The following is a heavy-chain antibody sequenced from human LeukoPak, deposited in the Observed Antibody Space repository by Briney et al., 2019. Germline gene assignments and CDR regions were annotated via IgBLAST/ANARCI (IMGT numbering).Heavy chain of an antibody. D-gene: IGHD2-15*01. Sequence: SETLSLTCTVSGGSISSGDYYWSWIRQPPGKGLEWIGYIYYSGSTYYNPSLKSRVTISVDTSKNQFSLKLSSVTAADTAVYYCARGGCSGGSCYSGNWFDPWGQGTLSPSPQ. CDR2: IYYSGST. CDR3: ARGGCSGGSCYSGNWFDP. CDR1: GGSISSGDYY. J-gene: IGHJ5*02. V-gene: IGHV4-30-4*01.